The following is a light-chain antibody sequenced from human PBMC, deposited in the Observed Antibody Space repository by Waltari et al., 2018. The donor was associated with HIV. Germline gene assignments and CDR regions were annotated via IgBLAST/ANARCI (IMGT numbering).Light chain of an antibody. Sequence: QSALTQPASVSGSPGQSITISCTRSSSDVGDFNFVSWYQHRPGKAPKVMIFDFSYRPSGVSIRFSGSKSANTASLTISGLQAEDEAVYYCCSYTSSDTLWVFGGGTKLAVL. V-gene: IGLV2-14*03. CDR3: CSYTSSDTLWV. J-gene: IGLJ3*02. CDR1: SSDVGDFNF. CDR2: DFS.